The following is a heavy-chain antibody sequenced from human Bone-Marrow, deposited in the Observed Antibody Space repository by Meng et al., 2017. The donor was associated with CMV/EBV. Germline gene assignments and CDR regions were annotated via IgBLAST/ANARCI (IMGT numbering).Heavy chain of an antibody. Sequence: AVYGRSFSGSSWSWLRQPPGKGLAWIGAINHSGSTNYTPSLQSRVTISVATSKNQFSLKLSSVTAADTAVYYCAREGLRTTVTANDYWGQGTLVTVSS. CDR3: AREGLRTTVTANDY. D-gene: IGHD4-17*01. V-gene: IGHV4-34*01. J-gene: IGHJ4*02. CDR1: GRSFSGSS. CDR2: INHSGST.